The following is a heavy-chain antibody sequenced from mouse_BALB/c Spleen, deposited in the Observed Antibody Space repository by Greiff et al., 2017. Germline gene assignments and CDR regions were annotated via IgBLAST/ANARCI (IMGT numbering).Heavy chain of an antibody. CDR2: INPGSGGT. Sequence: QVQLKQSGAELVRPGTSVKVSCKASGYAFTNYLIEWVKQRPGQGLEWIGVINPGSGGTNYNEKFKGKATLTADKSSSTAYMQLSSLTSDDSAVYFCARRLRGYAMDYWGQGTSVTVSS. V-gene: IGHV1-54*01. CDR3: ARRLRGYAMDY. J-gene: IGHJ4*01. D-gene: IGHD1-2*01. CDR1: GYAFTNYL.